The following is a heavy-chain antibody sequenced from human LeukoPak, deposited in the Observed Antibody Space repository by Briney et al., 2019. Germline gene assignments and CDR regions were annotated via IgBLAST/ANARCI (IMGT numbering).Heavy chain of an antibody. Sequence: NPSETLSLTCTVSGGSISSSTYYWGWIRQPPGKGLDWIGSIYYSGSTYYNPSLNSRVTISVDTSKNQFSLKLTSVTAADTAVYYCARGGGYCSSTSCPPRYWGQGTLVTVSS. V-gene: IGHV4-39*01. CDR3: ARGGGYCSSTSCPPRY. J-gene: IGHJ4*02. D-gene: IGHD2-2*01. CDR1: GGSISSSTYY. CDR2: IYYSGST.